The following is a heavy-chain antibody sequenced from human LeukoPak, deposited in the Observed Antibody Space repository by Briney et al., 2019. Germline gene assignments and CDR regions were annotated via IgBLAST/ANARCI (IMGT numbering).Heavy chain of an antibody. J-gene: IGHJ4*02. CDR3: ARANYYGSGKKDLDY. Sequence: ASVKVSCKASGYTFTTYDIKWVRQATGQGLEWMGWMNPNSGNTGYAQKSQGRVTMTRNTSMSTAYMELNSLRSEDTAVYYCARANYYGSGKKDLDYWGQGTLVTVSS. CDR2: MNPNSGNT. V-gene: IGHV1-8*01. CDR1: GYTFTTYD. D-gene: IGHD3-10*01.